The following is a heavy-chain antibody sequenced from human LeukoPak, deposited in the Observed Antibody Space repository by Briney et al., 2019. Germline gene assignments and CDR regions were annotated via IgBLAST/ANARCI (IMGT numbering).Heavy chain of an antibody. J-gene: IGHJ5*02. CDR1: GFTFSSYW. CDR3: TTDLNYYGSGSYLS. D-gene: IGHD3-10*01. Sequence: GGSLRLSCAASGFTFSSYWMSWVRQAPGKGLEWVANIKQDGSEKYYVDSVKGRFTISRDNAKNSLYLQMNSLKTEDTAVYYCTTDLNYYGSGSYLSWGQGTLVTVSS. CDR2: IKQDGSEK. V-gene: IGHV3-7*03.